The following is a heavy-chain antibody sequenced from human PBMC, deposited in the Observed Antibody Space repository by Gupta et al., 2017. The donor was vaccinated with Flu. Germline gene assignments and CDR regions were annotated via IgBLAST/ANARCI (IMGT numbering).Heavy chain of an antibody. J-gene: IGHJ4*02. Sequence: GRIRSKFDGGSADYAASVKVRFNISRDDLANTLYLQVNSLKSEDTAVYYCATENTFYDSAPYFDYWGQGTLVTVS. CDR2: IRSKFDGGSA. V-gene: IGHV3-15*01. CDR3: ATENTFYDSAPYFDY. D-gene: IGHD2/OR15-2a*01.